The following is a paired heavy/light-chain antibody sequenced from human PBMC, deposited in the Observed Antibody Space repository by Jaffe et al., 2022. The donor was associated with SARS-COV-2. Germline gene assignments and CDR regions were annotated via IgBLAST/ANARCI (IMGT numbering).Heavy chain of an antibody. CDR3: AKDVGYHYGPTLPYYYMNV. CDR1: GFVSSFYP. V-gene: IGHV3-23*04. CDR2: IGRTGSQT. J-gene: IGHJ6*04. D-gene: IGHD5-18*01. Sequence: EEQLVESGGGLVHPGGSLGLSCAASGFVSSFYPLNWVRQAPGKGLEWVSGIGRTGSQTYYADSVKGRFTVSRDNSKNMLYLQMNSLTAEDTAVYYCAKDVGYHYGPTLPYYYMNVWGKGTTVIVSS.
Light chain of an antibody. CDR3: QQYSDSPLLT. CDR1: QTITANY. Sequence: EIVLTQSPGTLSLSPGERATLSCRASQTITANYLAWYQQKPGQAPRLLIYSSSTRATGIPDRFAGSGSGTDFTLTINRLEPDDFAVYYCQQYSDSPLLTFGPGTRVDL. CDR2: SSS. J-gene: IGKJ3*01. V-gene: IGKV3-20*01.